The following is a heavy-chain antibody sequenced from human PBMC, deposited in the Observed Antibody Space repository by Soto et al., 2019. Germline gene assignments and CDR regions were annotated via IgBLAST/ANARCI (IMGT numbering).Heavy chain of an antibody. CDR2: IAAYNGNT. Sequence: QVQLVQSGDEVMKPGASVKVSCKASGYTFTSYGISWVRQAPGQGLEWMGWIAAYNGNTDYAQKFQGRVTMTTDTSTSTAYMELRSLRSEDTAVYYCARDPNWDAPREYACDLWGQGTMVTVSS. J-gene: IGHJ3*01. CDR3: ARDPNWDAPREYACDL. D-gene: IGHD1-1*01. V-gene: IGHV1-18*01. CDR1: GYTFTSYG.